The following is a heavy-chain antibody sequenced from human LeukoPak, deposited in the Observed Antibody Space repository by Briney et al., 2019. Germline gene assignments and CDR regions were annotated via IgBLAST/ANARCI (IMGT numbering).Heavy chain of an antibody. CDR2: ISGYNGDT. CDR3: ARDPSNTSGWKTWFDT. D-gene: IGHD6-19*01. J-gene: IGHJ5*02. Sequence: ASVTVSCKASGFIFTKYGISWVRQAPGQGLEWVGWISGYNGDTHYAQKLQGRVTMTTDTSTTTAYMELRSLRSDDTAFHYCARDPSNTSGWKTWFDTWGQGTLVTVSS. CDR1: GFIFTKYG. V-gene: IGHV1-18*01.